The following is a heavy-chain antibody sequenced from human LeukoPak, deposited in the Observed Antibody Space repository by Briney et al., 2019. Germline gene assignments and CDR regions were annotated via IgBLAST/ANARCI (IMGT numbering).Heavy chain of an antibody. V-gene: IGHV4-34*01. CDR3: ARDGAAGIGPHDY. D-gene: IGHD6-13*01. Sequence: PSETLSLTCAVYGGSFSGYYWSWIRQPPGKGLEWIGEINHSGSTNYNPSLKSRVTISVDTSKNQFSLKLSSVTAADTAVYYCARDGAAGIGPHDYWGQGTLVTVSS. J-gene: IGHJ4*02. CDR2: INHSGST. CDR1: GGSFSGYY.